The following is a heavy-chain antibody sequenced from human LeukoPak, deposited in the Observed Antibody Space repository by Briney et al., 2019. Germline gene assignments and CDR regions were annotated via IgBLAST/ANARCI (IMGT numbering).Heavy chain of an antibody. J-gene: IGHJ4*02. CDR3: ARDTGPRPIGYFDS. D-gene: IGHD1-14*01. Sequence: GGSLRLSCAASGFTFSTYSMHWVRQAPGKGLEYVSATSSNGGTTYYANSVKGRFTISRDNSKNSLYLQMDGLRPEDTALYFCARDTGPRPIGYFDSWGQGTLVTGPS. CDR1: GFTFSTYS. V-gene: IGHV3-64*01. CDR2: TSSNGGTT.